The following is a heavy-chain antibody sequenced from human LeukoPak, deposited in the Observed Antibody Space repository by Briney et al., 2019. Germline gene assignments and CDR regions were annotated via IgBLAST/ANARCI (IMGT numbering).Heavy chain of an antibody. CDR3: ARVGEMATINY. J-gene: IGHJ4*02. D-gene: IGHD5-24*01. CDR1: GGSTSSYY. Sequence: SETLSLTCTVSGGSTSSYYWSWIRQPPGKGLEWIGYTYYSGSTNYNPSLKSRVTISVDTSKNQFSLKLSSVTAADTAVYYCARVGEMATINYWGQGTLVTVSS. CDR2: TYYSGST. V-gene: IGHV4-59*01.